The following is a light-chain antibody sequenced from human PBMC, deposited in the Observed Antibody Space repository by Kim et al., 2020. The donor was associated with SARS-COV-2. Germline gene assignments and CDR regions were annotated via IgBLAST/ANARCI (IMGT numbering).Light chain of an antibody. V-gene: IGKV3-15*01. CDR1: QSVYSN. Sequence: VSPGESATLSCRASQSVYSNLAWYQQKPGQAPRLLIYASSTRAAGVPARFSGSGSGTEFTLTISGLQSEDFAVYYCQQCNTWPRTFGQGTKVEIK. CDR2: ASS. J-gene: IGKJ1*01. CDR3: QQCNTWPRT.